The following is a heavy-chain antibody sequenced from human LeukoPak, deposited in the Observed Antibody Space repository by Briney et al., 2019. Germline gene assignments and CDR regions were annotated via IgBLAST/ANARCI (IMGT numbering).Heavy chain of an antibody. CDR1: RFTFSSYG. CDR2: IRYDGSNK. D-gene: IGHD3-10*01. J-gene: IGHJ4*02. V-gene: IGHV3-30*02. Sequence: GGSLRLSCAASRFTFSSYGMHWVRQAPGKGLEWVAFIRYDGSNKYYADSVKGRFTISRDNSKNTLYLQMNSLRAEDTAVYYCAKDPRYYGSGSYYYWGQGTLVTVSS. CDR3: AKDPRYYGSGSYYY.